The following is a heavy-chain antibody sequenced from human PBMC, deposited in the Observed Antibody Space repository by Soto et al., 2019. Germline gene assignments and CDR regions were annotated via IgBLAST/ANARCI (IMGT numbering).Heavy chain of an antibody. CDR1: GYTFTSYG. J-gene: IGHJ5*02. V-gene: IGHV1-18*01. CDR2: ISAYNGNT. CDR3: ARDPYYYGSGSPKWFDP. Sequence: ASVKVSCKASGYTFTSYGISWVRQAPGQGLEWMGWISAYNGNTNYAQKLRGRVTMTTDTSTSTAYMELRSLRSDDTAVYYCARDPYYYGSGSPKWFDPWGQGTLVTVSS. D-gene: IGHD3-10*01.